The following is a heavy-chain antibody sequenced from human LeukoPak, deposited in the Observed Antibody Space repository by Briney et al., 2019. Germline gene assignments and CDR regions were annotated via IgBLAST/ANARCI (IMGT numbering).Heavy chain of an antibody. V-gene: IGHV1-2*04. CDR1: GYTFTGYY. CDR3: ARDLDLIKYSSSWMFDY. D-gene: IGHD6-13*01. CDR2: INPNSGGT. J-gene: IGHJ4*02. Sequence: ASVKVSCKASGYTFTGYYMHWVRQAPGQGLEWMGWINPNSGGTNYAQKFQGWVTMTRDTSISTAYMELSRLRSDDTAVYYCARDLDLIKYSSSWMFDYWGQGTLVTVSS.